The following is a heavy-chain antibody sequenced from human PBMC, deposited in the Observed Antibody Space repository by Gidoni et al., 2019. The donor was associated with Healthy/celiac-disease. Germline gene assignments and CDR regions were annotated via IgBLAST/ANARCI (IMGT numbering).Heavy chain of an antibody. CDR1: GGSFSGYY. CDR3: ARGTGTGTYYYYYGMDV. Sequence: QVQLQQWGAGLLKPSETLSLTCAVYGGSFSGYYWSWIRQPPGKGLEWIGEINHSGSTNYNPSLKSRVTISVDTSKNQFSLKLSSVTAADTAVYYCARGTGTGTYYYYYGMDVWGQGTTVTVSS. D-gene: IGHD1-1*01. V-gene: IGHV4-34*01. CDR2: INHSGST. J-gene: IGHJ6*02.